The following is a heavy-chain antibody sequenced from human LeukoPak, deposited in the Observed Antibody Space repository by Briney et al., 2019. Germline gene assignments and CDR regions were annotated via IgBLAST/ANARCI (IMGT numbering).Heavy chain of an antibody. D-gene: IGHD2/OR15-2a*01. V-gene: IGHV1-3*01. J-gene: IGHJ6*02. CDR3: ARDSFLGYGMDV. CDR1: GYTFTSYA. Sequence: GASVKVSCKASGYTFTSYAMHWVRQAPGQRLEWMGWINAGNGNTKYSQKFQGRVTITRDTSASTAYMELSSLRSEDTAVYYCARDSFLGYGMDVWGQGTTVTVSS. CDR2: INAGNGNT.